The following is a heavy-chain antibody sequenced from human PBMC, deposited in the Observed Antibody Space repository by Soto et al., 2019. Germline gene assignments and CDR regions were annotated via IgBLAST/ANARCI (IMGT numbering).Heavy chain of an antibody. Sequence: SETLSLTCTVSGGSISSHYWSWIRQSPGKGLEWIGYIYNRGGTKYNPSLKSRVTISVDTSKNHFSLKVSPVTAADTAVYYCARGQSNYYGYYFDYWGQGTLVTVSS. CDR3: ARGQSNYYGYYFDY. D-gene: IGHD3-10*01. CDR1: GGSISSHY. J-gene: IGHJ4*02. V-gene: IGHV4-59*11. CDR2: IYNRGGT.